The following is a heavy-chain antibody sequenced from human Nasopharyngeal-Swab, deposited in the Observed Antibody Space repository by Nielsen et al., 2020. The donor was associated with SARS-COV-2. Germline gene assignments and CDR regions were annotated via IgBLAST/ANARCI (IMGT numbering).Heavy chain of an antibody. J-gene: IGHJ5*02. Sequence: SETLSLTCTVSGVSITSQYWSWIRQPPGKGLEWIEYISHKSGTSYNPSLKSRVTMFMDTSKTQLSLRLRSVTAADTAVYYCAKEGATGWFDPCGQGTLVPVSS. CDR1: GVSITSQY. V-gene: IGHV4-59*11. CDR3: AKEGATGWFDP. CDR2: ISHKSGT.